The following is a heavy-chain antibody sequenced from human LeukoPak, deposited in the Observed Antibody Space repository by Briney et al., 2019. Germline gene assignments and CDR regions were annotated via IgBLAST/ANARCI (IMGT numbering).Heavy chain of an antibody. CDR1: GYSFISYW. Sequence: GESLKISCKGSGYSFISYWIGWVRQMPGKGLEWMGIIYPDDSDTRYNPSFQGQVTISVDKSISTAYLQWSSLKASDTAMYYCARKYNWNSGIDYWGQGTLVTVSS. J-gene: IGHJ4*02. CDR2: IYPDDSDT. D-gene: IGHD1-7*01. CDR3: ARKYNWNSGIDY. V-gene: IGHV5-51*01.